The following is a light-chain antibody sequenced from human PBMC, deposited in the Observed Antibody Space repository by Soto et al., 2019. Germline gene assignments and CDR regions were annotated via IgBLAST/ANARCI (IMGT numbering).Light chain of an antibody. CDR3: QKYNSYLQT. CDR2: AAS. CDR1: LPISNY. J-gene: IGKJ1*01. V-gene: IGKV1-27*01. Sequence: DIQTTQPPPPLAASVAARVTTTCRASLPISNYLAWYQQKPGKIMNLLIYAASTLQAGVPSRFSGSGSGTDFTLTISSLQPDEFATYYCQKYNSYLQTVGNGNKVAIK.